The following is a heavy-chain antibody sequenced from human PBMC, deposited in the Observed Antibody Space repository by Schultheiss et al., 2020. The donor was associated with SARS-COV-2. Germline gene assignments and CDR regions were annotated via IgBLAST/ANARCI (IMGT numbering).Heavy chain of an antibody. Sequence: GGSLRLSCADSGFRFIYDYMNWVRQAPGKGLEWVANIKQDGSEKYYVDSVKGRFTISRDNAKNSLYLQMNSLRAEDTAVYYCARDQVVVHYGMDVWGQGTTVTVSS. CDR2: IKQDGSEK. V-gene: IGHV3-7*01. D-gene: IGHD2-2*01. CDR1: GFRFIYDY. J-gene: IGHJ6*02. CDR3: ARDQVVVHYGMDV.